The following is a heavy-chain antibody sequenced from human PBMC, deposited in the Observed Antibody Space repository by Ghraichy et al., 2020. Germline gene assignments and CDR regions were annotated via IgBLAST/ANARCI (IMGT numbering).Heavy chain of an antibody. V-gene: IGHV3-30*18. CDR2: ISYDGTYK. CDR1: FTFNNYG. Sequence: GGSLRLSCAFTFNNYGMHWVRQAPGKALEWVAAISYDGTYKYSTDSVRGRFTISRDNSKNALFLQMNSLRVEDTAIYYCAKDRGGDLGPSPFDSWGQGTLVTVSS. CDR3: AKDRGGDLGPSPFDS. J-gene: IGHJ4*02.